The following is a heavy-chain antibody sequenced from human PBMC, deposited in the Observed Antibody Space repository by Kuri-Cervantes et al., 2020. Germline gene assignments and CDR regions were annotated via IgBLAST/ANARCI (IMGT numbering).Heavy chain of an antibody. V-gene: IGHV4-59*12. CDR2: IYYSGST. D-gene: IGHD5-18*01. CDR3: ARVSGNVDTAMVGHFDY. J-gene: IGHJ4*02. CDR1: GGSISSYY. Sequence: SETLSLTCTVSGGSISSYYWSWIRQPPGKGLEWIGYIYYSGSTNYNPSLKSRVTISVDTSKNQFSLKLSSVTAAGTAVYYCARVSGNVDTAMVGHFDYWGQGTLVTVSS.